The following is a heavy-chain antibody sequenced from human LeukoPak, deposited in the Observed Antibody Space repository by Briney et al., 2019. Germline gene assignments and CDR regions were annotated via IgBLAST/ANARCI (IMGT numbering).Heavy chain of an antibody. V-gene: IGHV1-18*01. J-gene: IGHJ6*03. Sequence: ASVKVSCKASGYTFTSYGISWVRQAPGQGLEWMGWISAYNGNTNYAQKLQGRVTMTTDTSTSTAYMELWSLRSEDTAVYYCARDALPFHWHEGNYYMDVWGKGTTVTVSS. CDR3: ARDALPFHWHEGNYYMDV. D-gene: IGHD1-1*01. CDR1: GYTFTSYG. CDR2: ISAYNGNT.